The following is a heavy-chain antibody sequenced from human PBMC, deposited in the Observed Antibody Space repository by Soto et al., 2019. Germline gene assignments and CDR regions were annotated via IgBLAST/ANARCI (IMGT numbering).Heavy chain of an antibody. D-gene: IGHD1-7*01. V-gene: IGHV3-7*03. J-gene: IGHJ4*02. CDR2: IKQDGSEK. Sequence: EVQLVESGVGLVQPGGSLRLSCAASGFTFSSYWMSWVRQAPGKGLEWVANIKQDGSEKYYVDSVKGRFTISRDNAKNSLYLQMNSLRAEDTAVYYCARGGVELRVYYFDYWGQGTLVTVSS. CDR1: GFTFSSYW. CDR3: ARGGVELRVYYFDY.